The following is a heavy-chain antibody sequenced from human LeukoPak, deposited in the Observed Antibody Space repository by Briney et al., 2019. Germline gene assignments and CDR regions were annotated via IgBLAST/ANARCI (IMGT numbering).Heavy chain of an antibody. V-gene: IGHV1-3*01. J-gene: IGHJ4*02. CDR3: ARVRVLRYFDWLLGY. CDR1: GYTFTSYA. D-gene: IGHD3-9*01. Sequence: ASVKVSCKASGYTFTSYAMHWVRQAPGQRLEWMGWINAGNGNTKYSQKFQGRVTITRDTSASTAYMELSSLRSEDTAVYYCARVRVLRYFDWLLGYWGQGTLVTVSS. CDR2: INAGNGNT.